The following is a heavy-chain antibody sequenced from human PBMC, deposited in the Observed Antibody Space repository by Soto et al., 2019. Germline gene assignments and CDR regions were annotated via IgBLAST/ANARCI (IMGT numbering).Heavy chain of an antibody. Sequence: PGGSLRLSCAASGFTFSSYAMSWVRQAPGKGLEWVSAISGGGGSTYYADSVKGRFTISRDNSKNTLYLQMNSLRAEDTAVYYCARDSIFFVAPLGYWGQGTLVTVSS. CDR3: ARDSIFFVAPLGY. D-gene: IGHD3-3*01. J-gene: IGHJ4*02. CDR1: GFTFSSYA. CDR2: ISGGGGST. V-gene: IGHV3-23*01.